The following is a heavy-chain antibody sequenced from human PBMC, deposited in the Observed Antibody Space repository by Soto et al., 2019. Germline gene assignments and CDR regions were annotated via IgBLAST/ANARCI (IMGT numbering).Heavy chain of an antibody. CDR3: ARHPVYATGWQIDY. V-gene: IGHV4-30-4*01. Sequence: SETLSLTCTVSGGSISSGDYYWSWIRQPPGKGLEWIGYIYYSGSTYYNPSLKSRVTISIDTSKNQFSLKLSSVTAADTALCYCARHPVYATGWQIDYWGQGALVTVSS. J-gene: IGHJ4*02. CDR1: GGSISSGDYY. D-gene: IGHD2-2*01. CDR2: IYYSGST.